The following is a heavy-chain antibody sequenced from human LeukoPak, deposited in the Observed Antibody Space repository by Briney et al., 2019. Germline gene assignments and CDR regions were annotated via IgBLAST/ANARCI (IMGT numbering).Heavy chain of an antibody. CDR1: GGSFSGYY. CDR3: AREADTRYGVDV. J-gene: IGHJ6*02. Sequence: SETLSLTCAVYGGSFSGYYWSWIRQPPGKGLEWIGEINHSGSTNYNPSLKSRVTISVDTSKNQFSLKLSSVTAADTAVYYCAREADTRYGVDVWGQGTTVTVSS. D-gene: IGHD3-3*01. CDR2: INHSGST. V-gene: IGHV4-34*01.